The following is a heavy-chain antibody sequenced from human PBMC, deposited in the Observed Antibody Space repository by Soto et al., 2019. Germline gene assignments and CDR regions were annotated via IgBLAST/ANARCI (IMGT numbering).Heavy chain of an antibody. Sequence: QITLKESGPTLVKPTQTLTLTCTFSGFSLSSSGVGVSWIRQPPGGALEWLGLIYWDDDERYNPSLKNRVTITQDTSNTPVDYSMTIANYVGTGKYFYALHVLAWFAPWGEGTLVTVSS. J-gene: IGHJ5*02. CDR1: GFSLSSSGVG. D-gene: IGHD3-16*01. CDR3: ALHVLAWFAP. CDR2: IYWDDDE. V-gene: IGHV2-5*02.